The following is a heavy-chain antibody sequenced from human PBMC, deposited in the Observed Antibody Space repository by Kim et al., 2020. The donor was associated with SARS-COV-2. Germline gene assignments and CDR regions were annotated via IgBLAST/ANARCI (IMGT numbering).Heavy chain of an antibody. J-gene: IGHJ6*02. D-gene: IGHD2-15*01. CDR2: IYYSGRT. Sequence: SEILSLTCTVSGGSISGSNYYWNWIRQPPGKGLEWLGSIYYSGRTYYNPSLRSRVTISVDTSKNQFSLRLSSVTAADTAVYYCARKLDSSAGSENYHGMDVWGQGTTVTVSS. V-gene: IGHV4-39*01. CDR1: GGSISGSNYY. CDR3: ARKLDSSAGSENYHGMDV.